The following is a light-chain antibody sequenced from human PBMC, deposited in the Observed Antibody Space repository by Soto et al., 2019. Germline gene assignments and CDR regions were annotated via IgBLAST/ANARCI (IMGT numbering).Light chain of an antibody. CDR2: GAS. CDR1: QSVSSSY. Sequence: EIVLTQSPGTLSLSPGERATLSCRASQSVSSSYLAWYQQKPGQAPRLLIYGASSRATGIPDRFSGSGSGTDLTLTISRLEPEDFAVYYCQQYGRSPLTFGPGTKVDIK. V-gene: IGKV3-20*01. J-gene: IGKJ3*01. CDR3: QQYGRSPLT.